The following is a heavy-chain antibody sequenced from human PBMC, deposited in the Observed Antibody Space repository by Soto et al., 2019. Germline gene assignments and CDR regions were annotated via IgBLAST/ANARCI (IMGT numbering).Heavy chain of an antibody. CDR3: AADIPSQGRGELDF. CDR1: GFSFTNAW. CDR2: IKGQIDYEAT. D-gene: IGHD3-10*01. V-gene: IGHV3-15*07. J-gene: IGHJ4*02. Sequence: EAQLVESGGGMVQTGESLRLSCSAAGFSFTNAWINWVRQAPGKGLEWVGHIKGQIDYEATDYAAPVRGRFTFSRDDSTNTVYLQMNSRKADDTAVYYCAADIPSQGRGELDFWGQGTQVTVSS.